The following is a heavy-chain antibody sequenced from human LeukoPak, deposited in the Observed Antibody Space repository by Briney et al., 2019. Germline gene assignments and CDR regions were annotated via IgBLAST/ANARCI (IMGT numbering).Heavy chain of an antibody. CDR1: GFTFKNYA. Sequence: GGSLRLSCAASGFTFKNYAMNWVRQSPGQGLEWVSTISGDAVTSWYADSVKGRFTVSRDNSKNIVFLQMNSLRAEDTAVYYCAREDGQGMDYWGQGTLVTVSS. CDR3: AREDGQGMDY. J-gene: IGHJ4*02. CDR2: ISGDAVTS. V-gene: IGHV3-23*01. D-gene: IGHD2-8*01.